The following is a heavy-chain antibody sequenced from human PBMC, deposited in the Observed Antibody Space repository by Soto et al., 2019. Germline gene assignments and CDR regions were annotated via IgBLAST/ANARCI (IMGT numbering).Heavy chain of an antibody. Sequence: ASVKVSCKASGYTFTSYDINWVRQATGQGLEWMGWMNPNSGNTGYAKNVQGRVTMTTDTSTTTAFMELRSLRSDDTAVYYCGRGLPDCSGGSCQYGMDVWGQGTTVTVSS. J-gene: IGHJ6*02. CDR3: GRGLPDCSGGSCQYGMDV. V-gene: IGHV1-8*01. CDR2: MNPNSGNT. D-gene: IGHD2-15*01. CDR1: GYTFTSYD.